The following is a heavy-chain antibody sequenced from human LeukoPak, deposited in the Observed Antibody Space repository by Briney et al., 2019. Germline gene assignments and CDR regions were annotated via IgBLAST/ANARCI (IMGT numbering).Heavy chain of an antibody. J-gene: IGHJ4*02. CDR3: ARDLVNYYDSSGYTY. CDR2: IYHSGST. D-gene: IGHD3-22*01. V-gene: IGHV4-39*07. Sequence: SETLSLTCSVSGGSISSSSYYWGWIRQPPGKGLEWIGSIYHSGSTYYNPSLKSRVTISVDTSKNQFSLKLSSVTAADTAVYYCARDLVNYYDSSGYTYWGQGTLVTVSS. CDR1: GGSISSSSYY.